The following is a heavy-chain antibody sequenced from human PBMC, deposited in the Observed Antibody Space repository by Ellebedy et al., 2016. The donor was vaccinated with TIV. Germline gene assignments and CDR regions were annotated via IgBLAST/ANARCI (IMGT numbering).Heavy chain of an antibody. D-gene: IGHD1-7*01. J-gene: IGHJ6*02. V-gene: IGHV3-23*01. CDR1: GFTFSNYA. CDR3: AKDVSVGTTQSFYGMDV. Sequence: PGGSLRLSCVASGFTFSNYAMNWVRQAPGKGLEWVSTVVGSSGRTYYADSVQGRFTVSRDNPKNTLYLQMNSLRAEDTAVYYCAKDVSVGTTQSFYGMDVWGQGTTVTVSS. CDR2: VVGSSGRT.